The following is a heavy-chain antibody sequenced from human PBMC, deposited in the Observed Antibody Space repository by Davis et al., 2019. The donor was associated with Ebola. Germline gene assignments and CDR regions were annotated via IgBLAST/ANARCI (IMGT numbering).Heavy chain of an antibody. J-gene: IGHJ6*02. Sequence: AASVKVSCKASGGTFSSYAISWVRQAPGQGLEWMGGIIPIFGTANYAQKFQGRVTITADESTSTAYMELSSLRSEDTPVYYCARGDYDFWSGYYKDYYGMDVWGQGTTVTVSS. CDR2: IIPIFGTA. V-gene: IGHV1-69*13. CDR3: ARGDYDFWSGYYKDYYGMDV. CDR1: GGTFSSYA. D-gene: IGHD3-3*01.